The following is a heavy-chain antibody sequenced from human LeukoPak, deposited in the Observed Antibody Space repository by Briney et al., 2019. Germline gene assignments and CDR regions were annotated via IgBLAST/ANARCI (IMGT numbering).Heavy chain of an antibody. Sequence: PGGSLRLSCAASGFTVSSNYMSWVRQAPGKGLEWVAFIQYDGSNKYYADSVKGRFTVSRDNSKSTVYLQMNDLRGEDTAVYYCTKAKGQSWLFSHYWGRGTLVTVSS. D-gene: IGHD3-22*01. CDR2: IQYDGSNK. J-gene: IGHJ4*02. CDR3: TKAKGQSWLFSHY. V-gene: IGHV3-30*02. CDR1: GFTVSSNY.